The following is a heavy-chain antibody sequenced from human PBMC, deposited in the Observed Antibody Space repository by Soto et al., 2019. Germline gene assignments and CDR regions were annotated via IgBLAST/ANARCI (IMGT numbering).Heavy chain of an antibody. CDR2: SIARTGDA. CDR3: AKRARDGYSSPIDY. Sequence: EVQLLESGGGLVQPGGSLRLSCAASGFSFNNYAMGWVRQAPGKGLEWVSGSIARTGDAYYAESVKGRFTISRDNSKSTLYLQTHSLRAGDAAVYHCAKRARDGYSSPIDYWGQGTLVTVSS. D-gene: IGHD5-12*01. CDR1: GFSFNNYA. V-gene: IGHV3-23*01. J-gene: IGHJ4*02.